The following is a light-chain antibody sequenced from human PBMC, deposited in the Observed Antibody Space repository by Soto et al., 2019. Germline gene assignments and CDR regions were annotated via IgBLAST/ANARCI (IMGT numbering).Light chain of an antibody. CDR2: EVS. J-gene: IGLJ3*02. Sequence: QSALTQPPSASGSPGQSVTISCTGTSSDVGAYKYVSWYQQYPGKAPKLMIYEVSKRPSGVPGRFSGSKSGNTAPLPVSGRQAEDEADYYCASSARSNLWVFGGGTTLTVL. CDR3: ASSARSNLWV. V-gene: IGLV2-8*01. CDR1: SSDVGAYKY.